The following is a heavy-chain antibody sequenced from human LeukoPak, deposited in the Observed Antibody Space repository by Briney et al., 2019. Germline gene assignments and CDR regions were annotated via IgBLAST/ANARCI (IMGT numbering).Heavy chain of an antibody. CDR2: IIPIFGTA. V-gene: IGHV1-69*05. CDR1: GGTFSSYA. J-gene: IGHJ3*02. D-gene: IGHD3-3*01. CDR3: ARERITIFGVVADDAFDI. Sequence: ASVKVSCKASGGTFSSYAISWVRQAPGQGLEWMGGIIPIFGTANYAQKFQGRVTMTRDTSTSTVYMELSSLRSEDTAIYYCARERITIFGVVADDAFDIWGQGTVVTVSS.